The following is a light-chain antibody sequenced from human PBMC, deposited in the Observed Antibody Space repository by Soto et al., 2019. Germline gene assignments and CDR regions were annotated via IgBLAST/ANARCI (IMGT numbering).Light chain of an antibody. Sequence: QSALTQPRSVSGSPGQSVTISCTGTSSDVGGYNYVSWYQRHPGKAPKLIISDVTKRPSGVPDRFSGSKSGNTASLTISGLQAEEEADYDCCSFAGSNILIFGGGTKLTVL. CDR3: CSFAGSNILI. CDR1: SSDVGGYNY. V-gene: IGLV2-11*01. CDR2: DVT. J-gene: IGLJ2*01.